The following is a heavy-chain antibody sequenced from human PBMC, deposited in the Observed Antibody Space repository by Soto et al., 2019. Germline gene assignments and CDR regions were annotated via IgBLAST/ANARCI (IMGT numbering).Heavy chain of an antibody. CDR3: ARASCGGDCYSSWYFDL. D-gene: IGHD2-21*02. CDR1: GGTFSSYA. V-gene: IGHV1-69*12. Sequence: QVQLVQSGAEVKKPGSSVKVSCKASGGTFSSYAISWVRQAPGQGLEWMGGIIPIFGTANYAQKFQGRVTITADESTSTADRELSSLRSEDTAVYDCARASCGGDCYSSWYFDLWGRGTLVTVSS. CDR2: IIPIFGTA. J-gene: IGHJ2*01.